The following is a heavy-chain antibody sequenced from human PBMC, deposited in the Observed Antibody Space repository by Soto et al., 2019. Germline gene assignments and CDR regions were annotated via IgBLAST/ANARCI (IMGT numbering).Heavy chain of an antibody. J-gene: IGHJ4*01. V-gene: IGHV3-72*01. CDR1: GFTFSDHY. CDR2: IRNKANSYTT. D-gene: IGHD4-4*01. Sequence: PGGSLRLSCAAFGFTFSDHYMDWVRQAPGKGLEWVGRIRNKANSYTTEYAASVRDRFTISRDDSKNSLFLQMNSLKTEDTAVYYCSRAGILTTPYYFDYWGQGTLVTVSS. CDR3: SRAGILTTPYYFDY.